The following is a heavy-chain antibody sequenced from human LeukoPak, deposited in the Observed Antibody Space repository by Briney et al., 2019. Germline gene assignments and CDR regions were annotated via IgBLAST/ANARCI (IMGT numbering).Heavy chain of an antibody. D-gene: IGHD3-3*01. CDR2: ISSNGGST. CDR3: ARVVYDFWSGYYPPPLFDY. V-gene: IGHV3-64*01. Sequence: PGGSLRLSCAASGFTFSSYAMHWVRQAPGKGLEYVSAISSNGGSTYYANSVKGRFTISRDNSKNTLYLQMGSLRAEGMAVYYCARVVYDFWSGYYPPPLFDYWGQGTLVTVSS. J-gene: IGHJ4*02. CDR1: GFTFSSYA.